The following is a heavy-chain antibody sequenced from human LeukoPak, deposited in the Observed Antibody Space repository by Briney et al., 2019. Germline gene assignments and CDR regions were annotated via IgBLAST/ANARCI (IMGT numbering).Heavy chain of an antibody. V-gene: IGHV4-39*07. D-gene: IGHD1-26*01. Sequence: SETLSLTCTVSGGSISSSSYYWGWIRQPPGKGLEWIGSIYYSGSTYYNPSLKSPVTISVDTSKNQFSLKLSSVTAADTAVYYCARRPEPQRGSHYTNYYYYYMDVWGKGTTVTISS. CDR1: GGSISSSSYY. J-gene: IGHJ6*03. CDR3: ARRPEPQRGSHYTNYYYYYMDV. CDR2: IYYSGST.